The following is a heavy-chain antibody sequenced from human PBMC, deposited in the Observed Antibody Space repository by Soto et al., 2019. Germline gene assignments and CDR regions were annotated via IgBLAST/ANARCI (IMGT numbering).Heavy chain of an antibody. CDR2: IIPILGIA. V-gene: IGHV1-69*08. CDR1: GGTFSSYT. Sequence: QVQLVQSGAEVKKLGSSVKVSCKASGGTFSSYTISWVRQAPGQGLEWMGRIIPILGIANYAQKFQGRVTITADKSTSTAYMELSSLRSEDTAVYYCARDPHPYGDYVHFDYWGQGTLVTVSS. J-gene: IGHJ4*02. D-gene: IGHD4-17*01. CDR3: ARDPHPYGDYVHFDY.